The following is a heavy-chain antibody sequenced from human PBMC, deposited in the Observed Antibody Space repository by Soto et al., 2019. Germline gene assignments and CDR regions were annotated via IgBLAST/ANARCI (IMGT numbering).Heavy chain of an antibody. CDR3: ASSWTGIEAAYDY. CDR2: IWYDGSNK. D-gene: IGHD6-13*01. V-gene: IGHV3-33*01. Sequence: PVGSLRLSCAASVFTFSSYGMHWVRHSPGKGLEWVAVIWYDGSNKYYADSVKGRFTISRDNSKNTLYLQMNSLRAEDTALYYCASSWTGIEAAYDYWGQGTLVLVSS. CDR1: VFTFSSYG. J-gene: IGHJ4*02.